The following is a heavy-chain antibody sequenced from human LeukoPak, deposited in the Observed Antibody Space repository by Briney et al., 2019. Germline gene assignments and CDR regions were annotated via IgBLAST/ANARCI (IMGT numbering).Heavy chain of an antibody. V-gene: IGHV1-69*13. D-gene: IGHD2-15*01. CDR2: IIPIFGTA. CDR3: ARGCSGGSCYSHSGSSLIDY. Sequence: SVKVSCKASGGTFSSYAISWVRQAPGQGLEWMGGIIPIFGTANYAQKFQGRVTITADESASTAYMELSSLRSEDTAVYYCARGCSGGSCYSHSGSSLIDYWGQGTLVTVSS. J-gene: IGHJ4*02. CDR1: GGTFSSYA.